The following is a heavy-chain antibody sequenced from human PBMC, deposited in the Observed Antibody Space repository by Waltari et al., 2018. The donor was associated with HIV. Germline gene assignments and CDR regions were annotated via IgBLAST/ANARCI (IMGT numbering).Heavy chain of an antibody. J-gene: IGHJ5*02. CDR2: IGKPASDR. V-gene: IGHV3-23*05. CDR3: AIPNWNPRGDWFDP. Sequence: EVQLLESGGGLVQPGGSLRLSCAVSGFTLGSRAMTWVRQPPGKGLGWVSSIGKPASDRYYADSVRCRFTISRDSSNNTLYLQMTSLRVEDTAVYYCAIPNWNPRGDWFDPWGQGTLVIVSS. CDR1: GFTLGSRA. D-gene: IGHD1-20*01.